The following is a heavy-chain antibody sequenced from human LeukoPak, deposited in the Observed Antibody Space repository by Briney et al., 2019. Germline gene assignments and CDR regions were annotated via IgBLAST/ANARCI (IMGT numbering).Heavy chain of an antibody. Sequence: ASVKVSCKASGYTFTGYYMHWVRQAPGQGLEWMGWINPNSGGTNYAQKFQGRVTMTRDTSISTAYMELSRLRSDDTAVYYCARVPGRYCSSTSCSDYWGQGTLVTVSS. V-gene: IGHV1-2*02. J-gene: IGHJ4*02. CDR1: GYTFTGYY. CDR3: ARVPGRYCSSTSCSDY. D-gene: IGHD2-2*01. CDR2: INPNSGGT.